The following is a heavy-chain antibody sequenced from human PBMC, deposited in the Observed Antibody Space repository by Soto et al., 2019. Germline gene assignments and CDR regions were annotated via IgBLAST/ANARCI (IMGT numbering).Heavy chain of an antibody. CDR2: ISWNSGSI. CDR3: AKAGYYYGSGSYPDY. V-gene: IGHV3-9*01. J-gene: IGHJ4*02. CDR1: GFTFDDYA. Sequence: EVQLVESGGGLVQPGRSLRLSCAASGFTFDDYAMHWVRQAPGKGLEWVSGISWNSGSIGYADSVKGRFTISRDNAKNSLYLQMNSLRAEDTALYYCAKAGYYYGSGSYPDYWGQGTLVTVSS. D-gene: IGHD3-10*01.